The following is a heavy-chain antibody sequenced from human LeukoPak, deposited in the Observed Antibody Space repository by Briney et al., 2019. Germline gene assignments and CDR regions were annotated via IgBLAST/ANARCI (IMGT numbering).Heavy chain of an antibody. D-gene: IGHD2-2*01. CDR2: ISGSGGGT. Sequence: GGSLRLSCAASGFTLSAYAMSWVRQAPGKGLEWVSVISGSGGGTYYADSVKGRFTISRDKSKNTLYLQMNSMRAEDTAVYFCAKCKAGHCYARFDYWGQGTLVTVSS. CDR3: AKCKAGHCYARFDY. J-gene: IGHJ4*02. CDR1: GFTLSAYA. V-gene: IGHV3-23*01.